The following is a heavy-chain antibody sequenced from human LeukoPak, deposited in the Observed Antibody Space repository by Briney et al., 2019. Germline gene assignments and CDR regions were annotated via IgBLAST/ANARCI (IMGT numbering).Heavy chain of an antibody. D-gene: IGHD3-10*01. V-gene: IGHV3-30*02. CDR1: GFTFSSYW. CDR3: AKQFLWFGELSHFDY. J-gene: IGHJ4*02. Sequence: GGSLRLSCAASGFTFSSYWMSWVRQAPGKGLEWVAFIRSDGNYKHYADSVKGRFTISRDNSKNTLYVQMNSLRAEDTAVYYCAKQFLWFGELSHFDYWGQGTLVTVSS. CDR2: IRSDGNYK.